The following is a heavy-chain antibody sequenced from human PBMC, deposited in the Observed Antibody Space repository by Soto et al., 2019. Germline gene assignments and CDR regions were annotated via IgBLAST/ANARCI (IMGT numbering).Heavy chain of an antibody. J-gene: IGHJ5*02. CDR2: INPFFVTVTN. CDR1: GGTFGNSA. Sequence: QLHLMQSGAEVKQPGSSVRVSCKASGGTFGNSAISWLRLAPGQRLEWIGGINPFFVTVTNNFAENFQGRDTSTAPESRDTVYLASGALTPEDTAVYFCAREGGDTPGMGGFDPWGQGTPVIVSS. D-gene: IGHD1-26*01. V-gene: IGHV1-69*12. CDR3: AREGGDTPGMGGFDP.